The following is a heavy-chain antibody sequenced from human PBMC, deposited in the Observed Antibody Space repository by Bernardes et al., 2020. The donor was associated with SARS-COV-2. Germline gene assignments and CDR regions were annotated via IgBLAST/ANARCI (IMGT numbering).Heavy chain of an antibody. Sequence: SVKVSCKVSGYTLTELSMHWVRQAPGKGLEWMGGFDPEDGETIYAQKFQGRVTMTEDTSTDTAYMELSSLRSEDTAVYYCATGPPIAAAGNWFDPWGQGTLVTVSS. CDR1: GYTLTELS. CDR3: ATGPPIAAAGNWFDP. V-gene: IGHV1-24*01. CDR2: FDPEDGET. D-gene: IGHD6-13*01. J-gene: IGHJ5*02.